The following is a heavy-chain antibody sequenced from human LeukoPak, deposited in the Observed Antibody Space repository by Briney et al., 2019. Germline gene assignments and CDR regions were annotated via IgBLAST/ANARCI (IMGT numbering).Heavy chain of an antibody. CDR1: GYTFTSYD. CDR3: ARGNSGYGFRYYYYYMDV. CDR2: MNPNSGNT. Sequence: ASVKVSCKXSGYTFTSYDINWVRQATGQGLEWMGWMNPNSGNTGYAQKFQGRVTMTRNTSISTAYMELSSLRSEDTAVYYCARGNSGYGFRYYYYYMDVWGKGTTVTVSS. J-gene: IGHJ6*03. D-gene: IGHD5-12*01. V-gene: IGHV1-8*01.